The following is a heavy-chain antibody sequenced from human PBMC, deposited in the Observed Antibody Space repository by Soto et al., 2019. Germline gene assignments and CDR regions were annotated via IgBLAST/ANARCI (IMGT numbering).Heavy chain of an antibody. Sequence: ASETLSLTCTVSGGSISSYYGSWIRQPPGKGLEWIGYIYYSGSTNYNPSLKSRVTISVDTSKNQFSLKLSSVTAADTAVYYCARLDYSNWGDYYYGMDVWGQGTTVPVS. CDR3: ARLDYSNWGDYYYGMDV. J-gene: IGHJ6*02. D-gene: IGHD4-4*01. CDR2: IYYSGST. V-gene: IGHV4-59*01. CDR1: GGSISSYY.